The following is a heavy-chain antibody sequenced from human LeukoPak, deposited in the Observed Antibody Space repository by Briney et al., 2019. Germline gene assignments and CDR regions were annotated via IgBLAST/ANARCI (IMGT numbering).Heavy chain of an antibody. CDR1: GFTFSSYA. CDR2: ISYDGSNK. J-gene: IGHJ4*02. Sequence: GGSLRLSCAASGFTFSSYAMHWVRQAPGKGLEWVAVISYDGSNKYYADSVKGRFTISRDNSKNTLYLQMNSLRAEDTAVYYCVRDADISGYYSYSDYWGQGILVTVSS. V-gene: IGHV3-30*04. D-gene: IGHD6-19*01. CDR3: VRDADISGYYSYSDY.